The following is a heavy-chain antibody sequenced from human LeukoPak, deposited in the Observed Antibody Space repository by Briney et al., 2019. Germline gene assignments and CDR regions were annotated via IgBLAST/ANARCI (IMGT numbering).Heavy chain of an antibody. J-gene: IGHJ5*02. CDR1: GFTFSSYA. V-gene: IGHV3-23*01. CDR3: AKGVTIFGVVGDNWFDP. CDR2: ISGSGGST. Sequence: PGGSLRLSCAASGFTFSSYAVSWVRQAPGKGLEWVSAISGSGGSTYYADSVKGRFTISRDNSKNTLYLQMNSLRAEDTAVYYCAKGVTIFGVVGDNWFDPWGQGTLVTVSS. D-gene: IGHD3-3*01.